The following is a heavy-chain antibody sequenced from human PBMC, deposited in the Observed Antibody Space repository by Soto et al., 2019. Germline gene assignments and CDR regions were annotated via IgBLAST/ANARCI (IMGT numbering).Heavy chain of an antibody. Sequence: EVQLLESGGGLVQPGGSLRLSCAASGFTFSVYAMNWVRQAPGKGLEWVSSISDSGGSTYYADSVKGRFTISRDNSKNNLSLQMSSLRAEDTAVYYCAKQFSTTYYFDSWGQGTLVTVSS. V-gene: IGHV3-23*01. CDR2: ISDSGGST. J-gene: IGHJ4*02. CDR3: AKQFSTTYYFDS. CDR1: GFTFSVYA. D-gene: IGHD6-6*01.